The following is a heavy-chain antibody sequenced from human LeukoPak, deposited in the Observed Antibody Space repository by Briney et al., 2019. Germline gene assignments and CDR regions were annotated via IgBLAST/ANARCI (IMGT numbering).Heavy chain of an antibody. CDR2: IRSKANSYAT. D-gene: IGHD6-19*01. CDR1: GFTFSGSA. Sequence: GGSLRLSCAASGFTFSGSAMHWVRQASGKGLEWVGRIRSKANSYATAYAASVKGRFTISRDDSKNTAYLQMNSLKTEDTAVYYCTRHGAFRKRLVVPSDAFDIWGQGTMVTVSS. J-gene: IGHJ3*02. CDR3: TRHGAFRKRLVVPSDAFDI. V-gene: IGHV3-73*01.